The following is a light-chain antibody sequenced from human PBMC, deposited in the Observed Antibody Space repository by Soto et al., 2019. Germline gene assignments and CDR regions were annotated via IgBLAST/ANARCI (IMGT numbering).Light chain of an antibody. J-gene: IGLJ2*01. CDR2: RNS. CDR1: NSNIGSNY. CDR3: ATWDDRLSGVV. Sequence: QSVLTQSPSASGTPGHRVTISCSGINSNIGSNYVHWYQQFPGTAPKVLIYRNSQRPSGVPDRFSGSKSGISASLAISGLRSEDEADYFCATWDDRLSGVVFGGGTKLTVL. V-gene: IGLV1-47*01.